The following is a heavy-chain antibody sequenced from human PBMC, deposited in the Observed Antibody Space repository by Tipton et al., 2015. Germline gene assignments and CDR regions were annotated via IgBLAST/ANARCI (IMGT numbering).Heavy chain of an antibody. Sequence: TLSLTCDVSGYSISSGYYWSWIRQPPGKGLEWIGSFFHSGNTFHNPSLRSRVIISVDTSKNQISLTVTSVTAADTAVYYCARSRYTVTPDSWGQGTPVTVSS. CDR3: ARSRYTVTPDS. D-gene: IGHD4-17*01. CDR2: FFHSGNT. J-gene: IGHJ4*02. CDR1: GYSISSGYY. V-gene: IGHV4-38-2*01.